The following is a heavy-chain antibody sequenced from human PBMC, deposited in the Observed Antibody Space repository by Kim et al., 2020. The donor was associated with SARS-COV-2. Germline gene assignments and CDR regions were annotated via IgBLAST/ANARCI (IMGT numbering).Heavy chain of an antibody. CDR1: GDSVSSNSAA. CDR2: TYYRSKWYN. Sequence: SQTLSLTCAISGDSVSSNSAAWNWIRQSPSRGLEWLGRTYYRSKWYNDYAVSVKSRITINPDTSKNQFSLQLNSVTPEDTAVYYCARGAGLVAAAGTDYYYYGMDVWGQGTTVTVSS. V-gene: IGHV6-1*01. J-gene: IGHJ6*02. D-gene: IGHD6-13*01. CDR3: ARGAGLVAAAGTDYYYYGMDV.